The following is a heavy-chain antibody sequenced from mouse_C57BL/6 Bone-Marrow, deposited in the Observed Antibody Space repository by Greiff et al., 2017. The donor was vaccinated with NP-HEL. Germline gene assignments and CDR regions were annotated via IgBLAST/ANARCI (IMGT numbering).Heavy chain of an antibody. D-gene: IGHD2-4*01. CDR2: INPYNGGT. V-gene: IGHV1-19*01. Sequence: VQLQQSGPVLVKPGASVKMSCKASGYTFTDYYMNWVKQSHGKSLEWIGVINPYNGGTSYNQKFKGKATLTVDKSSSTAYMELNSLTSEDSAVYYCARSLGLRRYYAMDYWGQGTSVTVSS. CDR1: GYTFTDYY. J-gene: IGHJ4*01. CDR3: ARSLGLRRYYAMDY.